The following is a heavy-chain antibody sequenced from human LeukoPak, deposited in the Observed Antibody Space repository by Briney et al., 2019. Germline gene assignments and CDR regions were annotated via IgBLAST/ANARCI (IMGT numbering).Heavy chain of an antibody. CDR2: IKQDGSEK. CDR1: GFTFSSYW. V-gene: IGHV3-7*01. Sequence: PGGSLRLSCAASGFTFSSYWMSWVRQAPGKGLEWVANIKQDGSEKYYVDSLKGRFTISRDNAKNSLYLQMNSLRAEDTAVYYCARDLQCGGDCHYDAFDVRGQGTMVTVSS. D-gene: IGHD2-21*02. CDR3: ARDLQCGGDCHYDAFDV. J-gene: IGHJ3*01.